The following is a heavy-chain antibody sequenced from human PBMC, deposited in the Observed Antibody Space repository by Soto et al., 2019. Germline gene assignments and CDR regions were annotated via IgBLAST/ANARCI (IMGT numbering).Heavy chain of an antibody. CDR2: INPKSGGT. V-gene: IGHV1-2*04. CDR3: ARGPDIVVVVAATHFDY. D-gene: IGHD2-15*01. CDR1: GYTFTGYY. J-gene: IGHJ4*02. Sequence: QVQLVQSGAEVKKPGASVKVSCKASGYTFTGYYMHWVGQAPGQGLEWMGWINPKSGGTNYAQKFQGWVTMTRDTSISTAYMELSRLRSDDTAVYYCARGPDIVVVVAATHFDYWGQGTLVTVSS.